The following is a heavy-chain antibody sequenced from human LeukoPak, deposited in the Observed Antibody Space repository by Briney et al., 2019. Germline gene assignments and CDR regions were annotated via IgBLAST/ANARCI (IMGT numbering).Heavy chain of an antibody. CDR1: GFTFSGFA. CDR3: AKAASGNWNDVSDY. CDR2: IGSDYKT. Sequence: PGGSLRLSCAASGFTFSGFAMTWVRQAPGKGLEWVSSIGSDYKTHYSESVKGRFAISRDNSKSTLFLQMNSLRAEDTALYYCAKAASGNWNDVSDYWGQGTLVTVSS. D-gene: IGHD1-20*01. J-gene: IGHJ4*02. V-gene: IGHV3-23*01.